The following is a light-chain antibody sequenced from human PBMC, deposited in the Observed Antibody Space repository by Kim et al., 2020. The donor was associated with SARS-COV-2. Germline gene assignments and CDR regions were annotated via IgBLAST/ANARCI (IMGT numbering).Light chain of an antibody. V-gene: IGLV3-19*01. Sequence: ELTQDPAVSVALGQTVRITCQGDSLRSYYASWYQQKPGQAPVLVIYGKNNRPSGIPDRFSGSSSGNTASLTITGAQAEDEADYYCNSRDSSGNHLDVVFGGGTKVTVL. J-gene: IGLJ2*01. CDR1: SLRSYY. CDR3: NSRDSSGNHLDVV. CDR2: GKN.